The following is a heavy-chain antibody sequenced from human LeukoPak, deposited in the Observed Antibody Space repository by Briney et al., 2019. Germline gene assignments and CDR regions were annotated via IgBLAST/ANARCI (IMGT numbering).Heavy chain of an antibody. CDR3: ARESHDRSIRGVMPTYYYYYYMDV. V-gene: IGHV1-2*02. Sequence: ASVKVSCKASGYTFTSYDINWVRQAPGQGLEWMGWINPNSGGTNYAQKFQGRVTMTRDTSISTAYMELSRLRSDDTAVYYCARESHDRSIRGVMPTYYYYYYMDVWGKGTTVTISS. J-gene: IGHJ6*03. D-gene: IGHD3-16*01. CDR2: INPNSGGT. CDR1: GYTFTSYD.